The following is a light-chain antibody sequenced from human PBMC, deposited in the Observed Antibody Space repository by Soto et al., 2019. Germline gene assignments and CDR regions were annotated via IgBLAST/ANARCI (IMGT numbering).Light chain of an antibody. CDR3: QQYDSSPIT. CDR1: QSVGSY. Sequence: IVLTQSPATLSLSPWERATLSCRASQSVGSYLAWYQQKPGQAPRLLIYDASNRATGIPARFSGSGSGTDFTLAISRLEPEDFAVYYCQQYDSSPITFGQGTRLEIK. J-gene: IGKJ5*01. V-gene: IGKV3-11*01. CDR2: DAS.